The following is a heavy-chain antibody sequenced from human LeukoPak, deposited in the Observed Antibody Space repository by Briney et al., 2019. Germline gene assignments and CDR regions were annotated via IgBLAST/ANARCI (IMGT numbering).Heavy chain of an antibody. Sequence: PSETLSLTCTVSGGPISTSYFWGWVRQPPGKGLEWIGTTDYSGTTYYNPSLESRVTISVDTSKNQFSLKLSSVTAADTAVYYCARAHLGLRLGELSLHRRPRAYFDYWGQGTLVTVSS. CDR1: GGPISTSYF. D-gene: IGHD3-16*02. V-gene: IGHV4-39*01. J-gene: IGHJ4*02. CDR3: ARAHLGLRLGELSLHRRPRAYFDY. CDR2: TDYSGTT.